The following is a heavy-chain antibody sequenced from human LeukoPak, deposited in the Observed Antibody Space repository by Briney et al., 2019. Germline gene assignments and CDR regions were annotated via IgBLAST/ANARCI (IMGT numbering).Heavy chain of an antibody. CDR3: ARQATHYDILTGYYNYYYYVDV. CDR2: IYTSGST. CDR1: GGSISSYY. V-gene: IGHV4-4*09. Sequence: PSDTLSLTCTVSGGSISSYYWSWIRQPPGKALEWIGYIYTSGSTNYNPSLKSRVTISVDTSKNQVSLKLSSVTAADTAVYYCARQATHYDILTGYYNYYYYVDVWGKGTTVTVSS. D-gene: IGHD3-9*01. J-gene: IGHJ6*03.